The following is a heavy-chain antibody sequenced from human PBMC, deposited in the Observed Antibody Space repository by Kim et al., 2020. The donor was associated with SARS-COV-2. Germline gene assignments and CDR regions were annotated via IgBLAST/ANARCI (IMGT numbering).Heavy chain of an antibody. J-gene: IGHJ4*02. V-gene: IGHV4-39*01. CDR3: ARLEYSSSWYYFDY. D-gene: IGHD6-13*01. Sequence: NPSLKSRVTISVDTSKNQFSLKLSSVTAADTAVYYCARLEYSSSWYYFDYRGQGTLVTVSS.